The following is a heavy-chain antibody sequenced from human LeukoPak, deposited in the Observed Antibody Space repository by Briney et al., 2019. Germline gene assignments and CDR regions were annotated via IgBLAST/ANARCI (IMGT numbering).Heavy chain of an antibody. J-gene: IGHJ5*02. V-gene: IGHV1-18*04. Sequence: GASVKASCKASGYTFTGYYMHWVRQAPGQGLEWMGWISAYNGNTNYAQKLQGRVTMTTDTSTSTAYMELRSLRSDDTAVYYCARSLQIIVDNWFDPWGQGTLVTVSS. CDR2: ISAYNGNT. D-gene: IGHD1-26*01. CDR3: ARSLQIIVDNWFDP. CDR1: GYTFTGYY.